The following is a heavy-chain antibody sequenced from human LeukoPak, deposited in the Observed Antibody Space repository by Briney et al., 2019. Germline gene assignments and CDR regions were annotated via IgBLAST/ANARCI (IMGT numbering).Heavy chain of an antibody. CDR3: AKDGNWARFED. D-gene: IGHD7-27*01. Sequence: QTGRSLRLSCAASGFTFSTYAMHWVRQAPGKGLEWVSGITSRSTTYYADSVKGRFTISRDNSKNMVWLQINSPTAEDTATYYCAKDGNWARFEDWGQGTLVTVSS. V-gene: IGHV3-23*01. CDR2: ITSRSTT. J-gene: IGHJ4*02. CDR1: GFTFSTYA.